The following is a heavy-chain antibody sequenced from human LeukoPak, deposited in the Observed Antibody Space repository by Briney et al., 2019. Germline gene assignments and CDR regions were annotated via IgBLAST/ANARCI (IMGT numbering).Heavy chain of an antibody. J-gene: IGHJ4*02. D-gene: IGHD1-26*01. Sequence: PSETLSLTCTVSGDSISSGDYYWSWIRQPPGKGLEWIGSIYHSGSTYYNPSLKSRVTISVDTSKNQFSLKLSSVTAADTAVYYCARAIEVGAMTPFDYWGQGTLVTVSS. CDR2: IYHSGST. V-gene: IGHV4-38-2*02. CDR3: ARAIEVGAMTPFDY. CDR1: GDSISSGDYY.